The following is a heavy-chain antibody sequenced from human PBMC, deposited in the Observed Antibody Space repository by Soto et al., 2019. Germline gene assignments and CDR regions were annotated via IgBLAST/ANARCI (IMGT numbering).Heavy chain of an antibody. CDR1: GFTFRSYA. CDR3: AKDPLGGATTSSSGY. Sequence: PGGSLRLSCAASGFTFRSYAMSWVRQAPGKGLEWVSVISGNAGTTYYADSVKGRFTISRDNSKNTLYLQMNSLRAEDTAVYYCAKDPLGGATTSSSGYWGPGTLVTVSS. CDR2: ISGNAGTT. D-gene: IGHD1-26*01. V-gene: IGHV3-23*01. J-gene: IGHJ4*02.